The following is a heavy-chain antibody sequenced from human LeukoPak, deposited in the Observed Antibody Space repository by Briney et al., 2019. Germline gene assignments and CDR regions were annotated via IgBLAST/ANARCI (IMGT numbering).Heavy chain of an antibody. CDR1: GGSNSSYY. Sequence: SETLSLTCTVSGGSNSSYYWSWIRQRPGKGLEWIGYIYYSGSTNYNPSLKSRVTISVDTSKNQFSLKLSSVTAADTAVYYCASQYYYDSSGYLNDAFDIWGQGTMVTVSS. V-gene: IGHV4-59*12. CDR3: ASQYYYDSSGYLNDAFDI. J-gene: IGHJ3*02. D-gene: IGHD3-22*01. CDR2: IYYSGST.